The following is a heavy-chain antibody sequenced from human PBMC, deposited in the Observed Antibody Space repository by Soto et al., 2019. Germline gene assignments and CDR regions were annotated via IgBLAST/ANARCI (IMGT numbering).Heavy chain of an antibody. V-gene: IGHV3-23*01. CDR1: GFTFSSYA. D-gene: IGHD3-22*01. CDR2: ISGSGGST. J-gene: IGHJ4*02. Sequence: XVSLRLSCAASGFTFSSYAMSWVRQAPGKGLEWVSAISGSGGSTYYADSVKGRFTISRDNSKNTLYLQMNSLRAEDTAVYYCAKVREDYYDSSGSPVYFDYWGQGTLVTVSS. CDR3: AKVREDYYDSSGSPVYFDY.